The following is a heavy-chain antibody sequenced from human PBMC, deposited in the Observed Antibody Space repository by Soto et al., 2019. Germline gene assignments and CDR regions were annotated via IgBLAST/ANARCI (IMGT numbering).Heavy chain of an antibody. CDR2: FDPEDGET. D-gene: IGHD2-2*01. CDR1: GYTLTELS. J-gene: IGHJ4*02. Sequence: ASVKVSCKVSGYTLTELSMHWVRQAPGKGLEWMGGFDPEDGETIYAQKFQGRVTMTEDTSTDTAYMELSSLRSEDTAVYYCATGWLSTCLSDDWGQGTLVTVSS. CDR3: ATGWLSTCLSDD. V-gene: IGHV1-24*01.